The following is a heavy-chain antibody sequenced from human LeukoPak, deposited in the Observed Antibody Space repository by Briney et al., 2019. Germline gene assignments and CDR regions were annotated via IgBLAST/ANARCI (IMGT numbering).Heavy chain of an antibody. V-gene: IGHV3-23*01. CDR3: VKDFDY. CDR1: GFTFTNYA. J-gene: IGHJ4*02. CDR2: IGCSGSPK. Sequence: GGSLRLSCAASGFTFTNYAMSWVRQPPGKGLEWVSIIGCSGSPKFYTDSAKGRSTISRDNSRHTLLLQMYSPSADASAIYYCVKDFDYWGQGTPVTVSS.